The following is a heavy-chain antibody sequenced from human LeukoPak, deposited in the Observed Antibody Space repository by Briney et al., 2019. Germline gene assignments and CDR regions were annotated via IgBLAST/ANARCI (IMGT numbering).Heavy chain of an antibody. Sequence: GASVKVSCKASGYTFTDYYIHWVRQAPGQGLEWMGWINPNGGGTNYAQKFQGRVTMTRDTSISTAYMELSRLRSDDTAVYYCARGSYGGNSGLFDYWGQGTLVTVSS. CDR2: INPNGGGT. CDR1: GYTFTDYY. V-gene: IGHV1-2*02. J-gene: IGHJ4*02. CDR3: ARGSYGGNSGLFDY. D-gene: IGHD4-23*01.